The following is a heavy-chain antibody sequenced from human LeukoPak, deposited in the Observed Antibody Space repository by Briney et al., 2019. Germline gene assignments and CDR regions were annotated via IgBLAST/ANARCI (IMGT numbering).Heavy chain of an antibody. CDR3: AHRLSVATGDYMDV. CDR1: GFSLSSSGVG. J-gene: IGHJ6*03. Sequence: SGPTLVQPTQTLTLTCTFSGFSLSSSGVGVGWIRQPPVKALEWLALIYWNDDKRYSPSLKSRLIITKDTSKNQVVLTMTNMDPVDTATYYCAHRLSVATGDYMDVWGKGTTVTVSS. CDR2: IYWNDDK. D-gene: IGHD1-14*01. V-gene: IGHV2-5*01.